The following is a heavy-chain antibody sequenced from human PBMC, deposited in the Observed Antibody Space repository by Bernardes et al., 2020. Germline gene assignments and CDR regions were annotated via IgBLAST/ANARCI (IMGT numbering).Heavy chain of an antibody. CDR1: GYSFSSYA. Sequence: GGSLRLSCAASGYSFSSYAMTWVRQAPGKGLEWVSAISGSAGSIYYADSLKGRFTISRDNSKNTLYLQMNSLRAEDTAVYYCARSRDYGDFGGILRGYYFDYWGQETLVTVSS. CDR3: ARSRDYGDFGGILRGYYFDY. D-gene: IGHD4-17*01. CDR2: ISGSAGSI. V-gene: IGHV3-23*01. J-gene: IGHJ4*02.